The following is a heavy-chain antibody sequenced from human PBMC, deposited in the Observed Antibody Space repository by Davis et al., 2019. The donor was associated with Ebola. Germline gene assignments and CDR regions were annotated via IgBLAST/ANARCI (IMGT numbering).Heavy chain of an antibody. J-gene: IGHJ5*02. CDR2: INQSGGT. V-gene: IGHV4-34*01. CDR1: GGSLGGYY. D-gene: IGHD3-16*01. Sequence: PSETLSLTCAVYGGSLGGYYWSWIRQSPGKGLEWIGEINQSGGTNYNPSLKSRVTISVDTSRNQFSVKLNSVTAADTSVYYCARGRGPYGGVFDPWGQGILVTISS. CDR3: ARGRGPYGGVFDP.